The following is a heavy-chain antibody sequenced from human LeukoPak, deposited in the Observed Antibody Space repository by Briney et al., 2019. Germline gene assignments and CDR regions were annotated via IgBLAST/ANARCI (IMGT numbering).Heavy chain of an antibody. CDR1: GFTVSSNY. D-gene: IGHD2-2*01. CDR2: IYSGGST. J-gene: IGHJ4*02. Sequence: PGGSLRLSCAASGFTVSSNYMSWVRQAPGKGLEWVSVIYSGGSTYYADSVKGRFTISRDNSKNTLYLQMNSRRAEDTAVYYCARDIVVVPAARDYWGQGTLVTVPS. CDR3: ARDIVVVPAARDY. V-gene: IGHV3-66*02.